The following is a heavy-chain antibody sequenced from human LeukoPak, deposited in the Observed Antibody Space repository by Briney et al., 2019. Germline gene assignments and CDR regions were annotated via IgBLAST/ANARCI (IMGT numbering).Heavy chain of an antibody. CDR2: ISGSGDST. CDR1: GFTFSSYN. J-gene: IGHJ4*02. Sequence: GGSLRLSCVVSGFTFSSYNINWVRQAPGKGLEWVSSISGSGDSTYYADSVKGRFTISRDNSKNTLYLQMNSLRAEDTAVYYCAKTAGIAAAADFDYWGQGTLVTVSS. CDR3: AKTAGIAAAADFDY. D-gene: IGHD6-13*01. V-gene: IGHV3-23*01.